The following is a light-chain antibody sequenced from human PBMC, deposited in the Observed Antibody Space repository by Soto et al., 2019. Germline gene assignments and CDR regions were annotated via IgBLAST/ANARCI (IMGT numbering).Light chain of an antibody. Sequence: DIQRTQSPSSLSASGVDRVTITCLASQSISSYLNWYQQKPGKAPKLLIYAASSLQSGVPSRFSGSGSGTDFTLTISSLQPEDFATYYCQQSYSTPPITFGQGTRLEIK. CDR3: QQSYSTPPIT. CDR2: AAS. V-gene: IGKV1-39*01. CDR1: QSISSY. J-gene: IGKJ5*01.